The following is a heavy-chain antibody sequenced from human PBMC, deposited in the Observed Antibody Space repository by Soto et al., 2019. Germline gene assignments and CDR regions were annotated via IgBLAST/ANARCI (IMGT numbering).Heavy chain of an antibody. V-gene: IGHV3-33*01. CDR1: GFTFSSYG. CDR2: IWYDGSNK. CDR3: ARDRDGLRYFDWLLDY. Sequence: VQLVESGGGVVQPGRSLRLSCAASGFTFSSYGMHWVRQAPGKGLEWVAVIWYDGSNKYYADSVKGRFTISRDNSKNTLYLQMNSLRAEDTAVYYCARDRDGLRYFDWLLDYWGQGTLVTVSS. J-gene: IGHJ4*02. D-gene: IGHD3-9*01.